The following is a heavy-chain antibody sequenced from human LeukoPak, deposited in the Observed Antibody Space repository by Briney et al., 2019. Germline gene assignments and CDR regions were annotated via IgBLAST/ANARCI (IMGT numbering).Heavy chain of an antibody. CDR3: ARVGDSSGYYFLQH. D-gene: IGHD3-22*01. V-gene: IGHV4-59*01. CDR1: GDSISSWY. Sequence: SETLSLTCTVSGDSISSWYWSWIRQPPGKGLEWIGYIYYSGTTYYNPSLKSRVTISVGTSKNQFSLKLSSVTAADTAVYYCARVGDSSGYYFLQHWGQGTLVTVSS. J-gene: IGHJ1*01. CDR2: IYYSGTT.